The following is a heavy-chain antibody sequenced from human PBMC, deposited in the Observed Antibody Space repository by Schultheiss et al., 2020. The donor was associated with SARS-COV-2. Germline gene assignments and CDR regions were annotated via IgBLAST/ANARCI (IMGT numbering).Heavy chain of an antibody. J-gene: IGHJ4*02. CDR2: IWHDGSNK. D-gene: IGHD5-12*01. CDR3: AKDGRTYIVAYFDY. CDR1: GFTFSSYA. V-gene: IGHV3-30*02. Sequence: GGSLRLSCAASGFTFSSYAMHWVRQTPGKGLEWMALIWHDGSNKYYADSLKGRFTISRDNSKNTLYLQMNSLRAEDTAVYYCAKDGRTYIVAYFDYWGQGTLVTVSS.